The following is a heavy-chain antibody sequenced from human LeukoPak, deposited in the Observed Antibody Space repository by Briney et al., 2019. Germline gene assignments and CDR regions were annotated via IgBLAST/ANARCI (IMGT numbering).Heavy chain of an antibody. CDR2: IYSGGST. CDR1: GXTVSGNY. J-gene: IGHJ3*02. D-gene: IGHD5-18*01. CDR3: ARYSAMDPGAFDI. V-gene: IGHV3-53*01. Sequence: GGSLRLSCAASGXTVSGNYMSWVRQAPGKGLEWVSVIYSGGSTYYADSVKGRFTISRDNSKNTLYLQMNSLRAEDTAVYYCARYSAMDPGAFDIWGQGTMVTVSS.